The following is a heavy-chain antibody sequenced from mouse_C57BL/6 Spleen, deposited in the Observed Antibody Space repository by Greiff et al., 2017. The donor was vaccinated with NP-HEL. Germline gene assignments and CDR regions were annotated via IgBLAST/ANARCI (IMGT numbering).Heavy chain of an antibody. CDR2: IYPGDGDT. Sequence: QVQLQQSGPELVKPGASVKISCKASGYAFSSSWMNWVKQRPGKGLEWIGRIYPGDGDTNYNGKFKGKATLTADKSSSTAYMQLSSLTSEDSAVYFCARLSYYGSSLDYWGQGTTLTVSS. CDR3: ARLSYYGSSLDY. J-gene: IGHJ2*01. CDR1: GYAFSSSW. D-gene: IGHD1-1*01. V-gene: IGHV1-82*01.